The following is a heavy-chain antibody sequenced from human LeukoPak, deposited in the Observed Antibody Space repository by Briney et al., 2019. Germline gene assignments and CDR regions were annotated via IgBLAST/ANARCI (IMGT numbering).Heavy chain of an antibody. CDR3: VKDVPRFGEPPFDP. J-gene: IGHJ5*02. Sequence: GGSPRLSCSASGFTFSSYAMHWVRQAPGKGLEYVSAISSNGGSTYYADSVKGRFTISRDNSKNTLYLQMSSLRAEDTAVYYCVKDVPRFGEPPFDPWGQGTLVTVSS. CDR1: GFTFSSYA. D-gene: IGHD3-16*01. CDR2: ISSNGGST. V-gene: IGHV3-64D*06.